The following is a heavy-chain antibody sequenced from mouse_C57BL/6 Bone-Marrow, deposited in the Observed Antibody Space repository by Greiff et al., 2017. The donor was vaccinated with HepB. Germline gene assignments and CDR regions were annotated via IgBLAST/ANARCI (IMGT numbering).Heavy chain of an antibody. CDR2: IYPRSGNT. CDR3: ASRWLLRAMDY. Sequence: VQLQQSGAELARPGASVKLSCKASGYTFTSYGISWVKQRTGQGLEWIGEIYPRSGNTYYNEKFKGKATLTADKSSSSAYMELRCLTSEDSAVYFCASRWLLRAMDYWGQGTSVTVSS. CDR1: GYTFTSYG. V-gene: IGHV1-81*01. D-gene: IGHD2-3*01. J-gene: IGHJ4*01.